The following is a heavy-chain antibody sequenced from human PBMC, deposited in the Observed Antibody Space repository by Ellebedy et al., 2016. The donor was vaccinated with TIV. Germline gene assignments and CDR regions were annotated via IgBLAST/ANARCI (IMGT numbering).Heavy chain of an antibody. CDR2: IWFDGSNK. CDR1: GFTFSSYG. Sequence: GGSLRLSCAASGFTFSSYGMHWVRQAPGKGLEWVAVIWFDGSNKYYADSVKGRFTISRDNSKNTLYLQMNSLRAEDTAVYYCARGTQFRSTSCLDYWGRGTLVTVSS. D-gene: IGHD2-2*01. CDR3: ARGTQFRSTSCLDY. V-gene: IGHV3-33*01. J-gene: IGHJ4*02.